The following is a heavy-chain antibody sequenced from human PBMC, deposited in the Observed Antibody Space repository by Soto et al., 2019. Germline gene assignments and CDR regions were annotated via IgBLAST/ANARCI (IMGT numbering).Heavy chain of an antibody. V-gene: IGHV3-23*01. J-gene: IGHJ2*01. CDR1: GFTFSSYA. Sequence: EVQLLESGGGLVQPGGSLRLSCAASGFTFSSYAMSLVRQAPGKGLEWISAISGSGGSTYYADSVKGRFTVSRDNYKNTLYLQRNSLRAEDKAVYYCAKEPKTVDANGYFDRSCRGTLVTVSS. CDR3: AKEPKTVDANGYFDR. CDR2: ISGSGGST. D-gene: IGHD2-8*01.